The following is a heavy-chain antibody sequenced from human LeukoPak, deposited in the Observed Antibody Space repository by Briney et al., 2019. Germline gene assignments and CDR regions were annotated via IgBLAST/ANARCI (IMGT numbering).Heavy chain of an antibody. CDR2: IRIGGGGT. CDR1: GFDLSTYA. Sequence: GGSLRLSCAASGFDLSTYAMTWVRQAPAKGLEWVSSIRIGGGGTYYADSAKGRFTISRDNSENTLHLKMNNLRVGDTAKYFCARCMVLSQGWCNWFDPWGQGTLVTVSS. CDR3: ARCMVLSQGWCNWFDP. D-gene: IGHD6-13*01. V-gene: IGHV3-23*01. J-gene: IGHJ5*02.